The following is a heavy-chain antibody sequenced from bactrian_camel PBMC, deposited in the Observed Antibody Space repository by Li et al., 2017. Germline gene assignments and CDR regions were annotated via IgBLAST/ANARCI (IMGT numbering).Heavy chain of an antibody. CDR3: AAGRKWEGSHCVPDN. J-gene: IGHJ4*01. V-gene: IGHV3S53*01. Sequence: VQLVESGGDSVQTGGSLRLACTATGRYINMHCLGWARRAPEKEREWVAAVDIDSNTGVADSVKDRFAVSRHGNDLYLQMTSLQPDDTAMYYCAAGRKWEGSHCVPDNWGQGTQVTVS. CDR2: VDIDSNT. D-gene: IGHD3*01. CDR1: GRYINMHC.